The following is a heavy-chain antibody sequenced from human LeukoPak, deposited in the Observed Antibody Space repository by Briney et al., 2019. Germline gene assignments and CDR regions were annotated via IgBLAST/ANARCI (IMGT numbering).Heavy chain of an antibody. CDR1: GASFSSYY. CDR2: IFYNGNT. J-gene: IGHJ4*02. CDR3: ARAHYDYVWGSYRTRYYFDY. V-gene: IGHV4-59*01. D-gene: IGHD3-16*02. Sequence: SETLSLTCTVSGASFSSYYWSWLRQPPGKGLEWIAYIFYNGNTNYNPSLKSRVTISVDTSKNQFSLKLSSVTAADTAVYYCARAHYDYVWGSYRTRYYFDYWGQGTLVTVSS.